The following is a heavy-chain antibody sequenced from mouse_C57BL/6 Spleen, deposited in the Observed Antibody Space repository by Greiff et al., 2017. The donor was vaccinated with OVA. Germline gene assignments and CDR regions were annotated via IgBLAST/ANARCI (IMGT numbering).Heavy chain of an antibody. Sequence: QVQLQQSGPELVKPGASVKISCKASGYAFSSSWMNWVKQRPGKGLEWIGRIYPGDGDTNYNGKFKGKATLTADKSSSTAYMQLSSLTSEYSAVYFCARRTTVVYFDYWGQGTTLTVSS. J-gene: IGHJ2*01. D-gene: IGHD1-1*01. V-gene: IGHV1-82*01. CDR1: GYAFSSSW. CDR2: IYPGDGDT. CDR3: ARRTTVVYFDY.